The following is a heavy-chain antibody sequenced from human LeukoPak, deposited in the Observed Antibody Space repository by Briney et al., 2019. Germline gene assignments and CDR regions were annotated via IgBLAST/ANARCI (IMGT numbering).Heavy chain of an antibody. Sequence: PGGSLRLSCAASGFTFSSYWMHWVRQAPGKGLVWVSRINSDGSSTSYADSVKGRFTISRDNAKNTLYLQMNSLRAEDTAVYYCAREEDIVVVVAATLEYSYYMDVWGKGTTVTVSS. CDR2: INSDGSST. CDR3: AREEDIVVVVAATLEYSYYMDV. V-gene: IGHV3-74*01. J-gene: IGHJ6*03. D-gene: IGHD2-15*01. CDR1: GFTFSSYW.